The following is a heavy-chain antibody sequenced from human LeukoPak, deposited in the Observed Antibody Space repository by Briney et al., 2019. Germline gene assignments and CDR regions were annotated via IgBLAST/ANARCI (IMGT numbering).Heavy chain of an antibody. D-gene: IGHD6-19*01. Sequence: ASVKVSCKASGYTFTSYGISWVRQAPGQGLEWMGWINPYYGNTNYAQKLQGRVTMTTDTSTSTAYMELRSLRSDDTAVYYCARDESIAVAGTVDYWGQGTLVTVSS. V-gene: IGHV1-18*01. CDR1: GYTFTSYG. CDR3: ARDESIAVAGTVDY. CDR2: INPYYGNT. J-gene: IGHJ4*02.